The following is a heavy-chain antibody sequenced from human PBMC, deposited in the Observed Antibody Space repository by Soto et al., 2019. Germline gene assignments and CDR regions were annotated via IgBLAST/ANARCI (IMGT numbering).Heavy chain of an antibody. CDR2: IIPIFGTA. CDR3: AGGYCSGGSCNNWFDP. V-gene: IGHV1-69*01. D-gene: IGHD2-15*01. Sequence: QVQLVQSGAEVKKPGSSVKVSCKASGGTFSSYAISWVRQAPGQGLEWMGGIIPIFGTANYAQKFQGRVTITADESTSTAYMELSSLRSEDTAVYYRAGGYCSGGSCNNWFDPWGQGTLVTVSS. CDR1: GGTFSSYA. J-gene: IGHJ5*02.